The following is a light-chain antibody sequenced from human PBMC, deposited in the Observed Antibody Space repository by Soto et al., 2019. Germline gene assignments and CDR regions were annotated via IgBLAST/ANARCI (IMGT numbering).Light chain of an antibody. CDR2: YDS. V-gene: IGLV3-21*04. Sequence: SYELTQPPSVSVAPGKTARVTCGGSNIGSKTVHWYQQKPRQAPVLVIYYDSDRPSGIPERCCCSHSGNTATLPISRVEAGDEADYYCQVWDSSGNLYVVFGGGTKVTVL. CDR1: NIGSKT. J-gene: IGLJ2*01. CDR3: QVWDSSGNLYVV.